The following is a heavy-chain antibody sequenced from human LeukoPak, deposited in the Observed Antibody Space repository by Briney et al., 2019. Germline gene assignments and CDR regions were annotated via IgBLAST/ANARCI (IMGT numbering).Heavy chain of an antibody. CDR3: AGFPSSWYFRHYYGMDV. CDR2: ISSSSSYI. J-gene: IGHJ6*02. V-gene: IGHV3-21*01. D-gene: IGHD6-13*01. Sequence: PGGSLRLSCAASGFTFSSYSMNWVSQAPGKGLEWVSSISSSSSYIYYAESVKGRFTISRDNAKNSLYLQMNSLRAEDTAVYYCAGFPSSWYFRHYYGMDVWGQGTTVTVSS. CDR1: GFTFSSYS.